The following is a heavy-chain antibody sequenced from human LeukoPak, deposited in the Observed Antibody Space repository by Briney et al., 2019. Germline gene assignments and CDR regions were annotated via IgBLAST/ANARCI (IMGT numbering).Heavy chain of an antibody. CDR1: GFTFSDHY. CDR2: TRNKANSYTT. D-gene: IGHD6-13*01. CDR3: ARDRGVVAAAAYYYGMDV. V-gene: IGHV3-72*01. Sequence: GGSLRLSCAASGFTFSDHYMDWVRQAPGKGLEWVGRTRNKANSYTTEYAASVKGRFTISRDDSKNSLYLQMNSLKTEDTAVYYCARDRGVVAAAAYYYGMDVWGQGTTVTVSS. J-gene: IGHJ6*02.